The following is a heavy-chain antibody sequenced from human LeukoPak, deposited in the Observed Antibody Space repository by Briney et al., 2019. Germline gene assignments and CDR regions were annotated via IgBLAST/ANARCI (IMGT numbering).Heavy chain of an antibody. CDR2: ISYDGSNK. D-gene: IGHD2-2*01. CDR3: ARSRGAPQRSWFDP. J-gene: IGHJ5*02. V-gene: IGHV3-30*04. Sequence: GGSLRLSCAASGFTFSSYAMHWVRQAPGKGLEWVAVISYDGSNKYYADSVKGRFTISRDNSKNTLYLQMNSLRAEDTAVYYCARSRGAPQRSWFDPWGQGTLVTVSS. CDR1: GFTFSSYA.